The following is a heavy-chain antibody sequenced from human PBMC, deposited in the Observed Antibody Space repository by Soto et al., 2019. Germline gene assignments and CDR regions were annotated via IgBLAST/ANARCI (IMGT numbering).Heavy chain of an antibody. Sequence: EVQLVESGGGLVQPGGSLRLSCAASGFTFSSYSMNWVRQAPGKGLEWVSYISSSSSTIYYADSVKGRFTISRDIAKNSLYLQMSSLRAEDTAVYYCAREDCSSSSCYPTYWGQGTLVTVSS. D-gene: IGHD2-2*01. V-gene: IGHV3-48*01. CDR3: AREDCSSSSCYPTY. CDR2: ISSSSSTI. J-gene: IGHJ4*02. CDR1: GFTFSSYS.